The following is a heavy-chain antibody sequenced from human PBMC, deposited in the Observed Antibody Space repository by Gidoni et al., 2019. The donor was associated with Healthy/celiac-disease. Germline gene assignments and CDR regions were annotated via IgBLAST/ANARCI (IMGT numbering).Heavy chain of an antibody. Sequence: QVQLVESGGGVVQPGRSLRLSCAASGFTFSSYAMHWVRQAPGKGLEGVAVISYDGSNKYYADSVKGRFTISRDNSKNTLYLQMNSLRAEDTAVYYCARDPRPQPHEGDWFDPWGQGTLVTVSS. CDR1: GFTFSSYA. CDR2: ISYDGSNK. V-gene: IGHV3-30-3*01. D-gene: IGHD2-2*01. J-gene: IGHJ5*02. CDR3: ARDPRPQPHEGDWFDP.